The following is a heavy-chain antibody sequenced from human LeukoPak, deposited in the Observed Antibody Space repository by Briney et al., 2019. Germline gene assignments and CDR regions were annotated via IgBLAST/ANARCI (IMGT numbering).Heavy chain of an antibody. CDR2: IYYTGST. V-gene: IGHV4-39*01. CDR1: GGSISSDSYY. CDR3: ARLHYAGNYGYYYYYMDV. J-gene: IGHJ6*03. D-gene: IGHD4-23*01. Sequence: SETLSLTCTLSGGSISSDSYYWGWIRQPPGKGLERIGSIYYTGSTYYNPSLKSRVTISVDTSKNQFSLKLSSVTAADTAVYYCARLHYAGNYGYYYYYMDVWGKGTTVTISS.